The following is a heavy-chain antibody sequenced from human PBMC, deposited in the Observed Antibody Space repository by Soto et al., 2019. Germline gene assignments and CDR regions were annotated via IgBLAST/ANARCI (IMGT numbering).Heavy chain of an antibody. CDR1: GFTFSSYG. Sequence: GGSLRLSCAASGFTFSSYGMHWVRQAPGKGLEWVAVISYDGSNKYYADSVKGRFTISRDNSKNTLYLQMNSLRAEDTAAYYCAKDRWTYYYDSSGLDYWGQGTLVTVSS. CDR3: AKDRWTYYYDSSGLDY. V-gene: IGHV3-30*18. D-gene: IGHD3-22*01. CDR2: ISYDGSNK. J-gene: IGHJ4*02.